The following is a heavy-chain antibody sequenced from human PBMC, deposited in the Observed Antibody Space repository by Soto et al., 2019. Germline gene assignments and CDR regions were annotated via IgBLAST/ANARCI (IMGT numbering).Heavy chain of an antibody. CDR2: ISYDGSNK. Sequence: GGSLRLSCTASGFTFSSYAMHWVRQAPGKGLEWVAVISYDGSNKYYADSVKGRFTISRDNSKNTLYLQMNSLRAEDTAVYYCARDHPAAGNKYYYYGMDVWGQGTTVTVSS. D-gene: IGHD6-13*01. CDR3: ARDHPAAGNKYYYYGMDV. V-gene: IGHV3-30-3*01. CDR1: GFTFSSYA. J-gene: IGHJ6*02.